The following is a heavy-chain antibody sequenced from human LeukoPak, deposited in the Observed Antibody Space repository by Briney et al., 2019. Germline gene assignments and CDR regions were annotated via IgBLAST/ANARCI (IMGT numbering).Heavy chain of an antibody. Sequence: GGSLRLSCTASGFTFSTYSMNWVRQAPGKGLEWVSYISIGSTYVYYADSVKDRFTVSRDNAKNSLVLRMNSLRAEDTAVYYCARGVSGATALDFWGQGTLVTVSS. CDR2: ISIGSTYV. J-gene: IGHJ4*02. CDR1: GFTFSTYS. V-gene: IGHV3-21*01. CDR3: ARGVSGATALDF. D-gene: IGHD4/OR15-4a*01.